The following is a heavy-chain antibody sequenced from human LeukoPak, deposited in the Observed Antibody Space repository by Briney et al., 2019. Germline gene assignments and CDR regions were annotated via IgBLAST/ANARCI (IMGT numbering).Heavy chain of an antibody. CDR3: ARPSNNGYDF. Sequence: GESLKISCKASGYSFSNYWIGWVRQMPGKGLEWMGIIYPSDSDTRYSPSFQGQVTISADMSISTAYLQWSSLKASDTAMYYCARPSNNGYDFWGQGALVTVSS. J-gene: IGHJ4*02. CDR2: IYPSDSDT. V-gene: IGHV5-51*01. CDR1: GYSFSNYW. D-gene: IGHD5-12*01.